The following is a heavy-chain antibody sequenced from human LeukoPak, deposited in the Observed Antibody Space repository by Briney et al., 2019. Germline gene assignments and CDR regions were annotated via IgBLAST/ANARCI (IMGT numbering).Heavy chain of an antibody. CDR1: GFTFSSYA. V-gene: IGHV3-30*18. Sequence: GGPVRLSCAASGFTFSSYAMHWVRQAPGKGLEWVAIISYDGSNKFYADSVKGRFTISRDNSKNTLFLQMDSLRAEDTAVYYCAKDQSDYACYYFDYWGQGTMVTFSS. J-gene: IGHJ4*02. CDR2: ISYDGSNK. D-gene: IGHD4-17*01. CDR3: AKDQSDYACYYFDY.